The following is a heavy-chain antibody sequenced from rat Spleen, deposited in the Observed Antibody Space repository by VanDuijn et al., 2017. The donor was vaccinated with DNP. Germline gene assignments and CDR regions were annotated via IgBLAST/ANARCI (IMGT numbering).Heavy chain of an antibody. V-gene: IGHV5-58*01. Sequence: EVQLVETGGGLVQPGRSLKLSCVASGFTFSSYWMYWIRQAPKKGLEWVASISASGGSTSYRDSVKGRFTISRDNAKNTLYLQMNSLRSEDTATYYCAREGIGTTWFAYWGQGTLVTVSS. J-gene: IGHJ3*01. CDR3: AREGIGTTWFAY. CDR2: ISASGGST. CDR1: GFTFSSYW. D-gene: IGHD1-5*01.